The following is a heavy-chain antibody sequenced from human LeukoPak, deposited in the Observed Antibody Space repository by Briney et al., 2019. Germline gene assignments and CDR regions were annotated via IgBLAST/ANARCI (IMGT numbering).Heavy chain of an antibody. CDR2: ASRDGVSQ. D-gene: IGHD6-19*01. V-gene: IGHV3-30*04. CDR3: AKEQSSGWYRTADY. Sequence: PGGSLRLSCAASGFTFSSYAMHWVRRAPGKGLEWVGVASRDGVSQNYGDSVEGRFTISRDQSDNTLFLQMNSLRPEDTAIYYCAKEQSSGWYRTADYWGQGTLVTVSS. CDR1: GFTFSSYA. J-gene: IGHJ4*02.